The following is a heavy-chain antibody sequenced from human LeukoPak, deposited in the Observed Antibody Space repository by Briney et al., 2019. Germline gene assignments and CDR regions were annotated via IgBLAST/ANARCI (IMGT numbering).Heavy chain of an antibody. CDR2: IYYSGST. CDR3: GRGSLELRLAFANWFDP. J-gene: IGHJ5*02. CDR1: GGPISSGDYY. Sequence: SQTLSLTCTVSGGPISSGDYYWRWIRQPPGKGLEWVGYIYYSGSTYYNPSLKSRVTISVDTSKNQFSLKLSSVTAAATAFYYCGRGSLELRLAFANWFDPWGQGTLVTVSS. V-gene: IGHV4-30-4*08. D-gene: IGHD1-7*01.